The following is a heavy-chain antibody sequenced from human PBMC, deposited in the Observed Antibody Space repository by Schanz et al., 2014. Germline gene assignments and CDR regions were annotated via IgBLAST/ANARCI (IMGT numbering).Heavy chain of an antibody. V-gene: IGHV3-23*04. CDR3: AKDLGVDCGDGCFNWYFDL. J-gene: IGHJ2*01. CDR1: GFTFSSYA. CDR2: ISGSGGST. Sequence: EVQLAESGGGLVQPGGSLRLSCAASGFTFSSYAMSWVRQAPGKGLEWVSAISGSGGSTYYADSVKGRFTISRDNSKNTLYLQMKSLRAEDTAVYYCAKDLGVDCGDGCFNWYFDLWGRGTLVTVSS. D-gene: IGHD2-21*02.